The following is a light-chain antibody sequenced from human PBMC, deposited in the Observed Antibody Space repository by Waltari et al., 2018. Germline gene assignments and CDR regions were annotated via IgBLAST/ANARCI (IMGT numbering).Light chain of an antibody. CDR1: SRNIGNKY. CDR2: YNT. CDR3: GAWDSSLSTWV. J-gene: IGLJ3*02. Sequence: QSVLTQPPSVSAAPGQRVTISCSGSSLSCSGNSRNIGNKYLSWYQQLPGTAPKLLIDYNTNRPSGISDRFSGSKSGTSATLGITGLQTGDEADYYCGAWDSSLSTWVFGGGTKLTVL. V-gene: IGLV1-51*01.